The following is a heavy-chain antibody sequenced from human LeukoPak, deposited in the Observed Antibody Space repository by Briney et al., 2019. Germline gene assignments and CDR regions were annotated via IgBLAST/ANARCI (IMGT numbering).Heavy chain of an antibody. Sequence: SETLSLTCAVYGGSFSGYYWSWIHQPPGKGLEWIGAINHSGSTNYNPSLKSRVTISVDTSKSQFSLKLSSVTAADTAVYYCAREGSGSSDWGQGTLVTVSS. CDR2: INHSGST. CDR3: AREGSGSSD. CDR1: GGSFSGYY. J-gene: IGHJ4*02. D-gene: IGHD1-26*01. V-gene: IGHV4-34*01.